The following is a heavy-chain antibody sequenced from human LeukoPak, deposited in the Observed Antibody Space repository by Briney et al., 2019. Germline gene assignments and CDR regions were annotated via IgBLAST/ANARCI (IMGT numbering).Heavy chain of an antibody. CDR1: GGSFSGYY. Sequence: KPSETLSLTCAVYGGSFSGYYWSWIRQPPGKGLEWIGYIYYSGSTNYNPSLKSRVTISVDTSKNQFSLKLSSVTAADTAVYYCARHRGYSYGSFDYWGQGTLVTVSS. D-gene: IGHD5-18*01. J-gene: IGHJ4*02. CDR3: ARHRGYSYGSFDY. V-gene: IGHV4-59*08. CDR2: IYYSGST.